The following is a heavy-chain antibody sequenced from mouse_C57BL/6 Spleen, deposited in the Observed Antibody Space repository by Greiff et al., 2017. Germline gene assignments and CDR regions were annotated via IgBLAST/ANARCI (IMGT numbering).Heavy chain of an antibody. CDR3: ARGSNYYFDY. J-gene: IGHJ2*01. CDR2: IRYDGSN. CDR1: GYSITSGYY. V-gene: IGHV3-6*01. Sequence: EVQLQESGPGLVKPSQSLSLTCSVTGYSITSGYYWNWIRQFPGNKLEWMGYIRYDGSNNYNPSLKNRISITRDTSKNHFFLKLNSVTTEDTATYVCARGSNYYFDYWGQGTTLTVSS. D-gene: IGHD4-1*02.